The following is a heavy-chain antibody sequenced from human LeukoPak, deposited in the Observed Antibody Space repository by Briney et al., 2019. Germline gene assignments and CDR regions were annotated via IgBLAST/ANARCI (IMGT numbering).Heavy chain of an antibody. Sequence: ASVKVSCKASGYTFSSYYMHWVRQAPGQGLEWVGLINPTGDSTNYAQNFRGRVTMTRDTSTSTVYMDLNSLRSEDTAVYYCAREASGGYFDYWGQGTLVTVPS. CDR2: INPTGDST. V-gene: IGHV1-46*01. D-gene: IGHD4-23*01. CDR3: AREASGGYFDY. CDR1: GYTFSSYY. J-gene: IGHJ4*02.